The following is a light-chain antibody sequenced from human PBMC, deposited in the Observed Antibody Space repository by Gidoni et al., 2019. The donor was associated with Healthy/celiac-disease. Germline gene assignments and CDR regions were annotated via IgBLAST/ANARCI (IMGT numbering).Light chain of an antibody. V-gene: IGLV1-40*01. CDR2: GNS. CDR3: QSYDSSLSGSGA. J-gene: IGLJ2*01. Sequence: QSVLTQPPSVSGAPGQRVTISCTGSSSNIGAGYDVHGYQQLPGTAPKLLIYGNSNRPSGVPDRFSGSKSGTSASLAITGLQAEDEADYYCQSYDSSLSGSGAFGGGTKLTVL. CDR1: SSNIGAGYD.